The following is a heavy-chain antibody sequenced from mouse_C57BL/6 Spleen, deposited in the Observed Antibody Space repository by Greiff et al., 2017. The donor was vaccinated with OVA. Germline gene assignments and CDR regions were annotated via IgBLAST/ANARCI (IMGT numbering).Heavy chain of an antibody. J-gene: IGHJ4*01. D-gene: IGHD2-12*01. CDR3: AKIRRGAYYAMDY. V-gene: IGHV5-17*01. CDR2: ISSGSSTI. Sequence: EVKLVESGGGLVKPGGSLKLSCAASGFTFSDYGMHWVRQAPEKGLEWVAYISSGSSTIYYADTVKGRFTISRDNAKNTLCLQMTSLRSEDTAMYYCAKIRRGAYYAMDYWGQGTSVTVSS. CDR1: GFTFSDYG.